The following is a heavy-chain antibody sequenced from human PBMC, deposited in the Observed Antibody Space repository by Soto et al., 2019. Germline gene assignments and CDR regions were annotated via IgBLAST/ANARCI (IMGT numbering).Heavy chain of an antibody. D-gene: IGHD3-3*01. CDR2: IYPGDSDT. J-gene: IGHJ6*02. CDR3: ASTIFGVVQPKYYYYYYGMDV. CDR1: GYSFTSYW. V-gene: IGHV5-51*01. Sequence: RGESLKISCKGSGYSFTSYWIGWVRQMPGEGLEWMGIIYPGDSDTRYSPSFQGQVTISADKSISTAYLQWSSLKASDTAMYYCASTIFGVVQPKYYYYYYGMDVWGQGTTVTVSS.